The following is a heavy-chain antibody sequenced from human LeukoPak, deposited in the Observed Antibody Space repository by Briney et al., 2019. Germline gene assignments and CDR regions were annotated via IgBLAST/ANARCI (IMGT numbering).Heavy chain of an antibody. CDR1: GGSISSYY. J-gene: IGHJ5*02. D-gene: IGHD3-22*01. V-gene: IGHV4-59*08. Sequence: SETLSLTCTVSGGSISSYYWSWIRQPPGKGLEWIGYIYYSGSTNYNPSLKSRVTISVDTSKNQFSLKLSSVTAADTAVYYCARRGLAYDSSGYWCGWFDPWGQGTLVTVSS. CDR3: ARRGLAYDSSGYWCGWFDP. CDR2: IYYSGST.